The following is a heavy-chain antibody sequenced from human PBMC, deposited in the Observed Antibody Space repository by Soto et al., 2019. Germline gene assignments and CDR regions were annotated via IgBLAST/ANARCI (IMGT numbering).Heavy chain of an antibody. Sequence: PWWSLRLSCSASGFTCSSYAMSWFRQAPGKGLEWVSAISGSGGSTYYADSVKGRFTISRDNSKNTLYLQMNSLRAEDTAVYYCAKEGLYCGGDCYSDYWGQGTLVTVSS. J-gene: IGHJ4*02. CDR1: GFTCSSYA. CDR3: AKEGLYCGGDCYSDY. V-gene: IGHV3-23*01. D-gene: IGHD2-21*02. CDR2: ISGSGGST.